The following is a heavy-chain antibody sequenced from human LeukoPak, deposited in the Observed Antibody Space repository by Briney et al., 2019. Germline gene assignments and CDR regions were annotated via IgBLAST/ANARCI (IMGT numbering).Heavy chain of an antibody. Sequence: GPSVTVSCKASGYSFTGYFIHWVRQAPGQGLEWMGCIDPNSGDTKYAQQFQGRVSMPRDTSTRTAYMELSRLRSDDTAVYFCARSGSTVYSLDYWGQGTLVTVSS. V-gene: IGHV1-2*02. J-gene: IGHJ4*02. CDR2: IDPNSGDT. CDR1: GYSFTGYF. D-gene: IGHD3-22*01. CDR3: ARSGSTVYSLDY.